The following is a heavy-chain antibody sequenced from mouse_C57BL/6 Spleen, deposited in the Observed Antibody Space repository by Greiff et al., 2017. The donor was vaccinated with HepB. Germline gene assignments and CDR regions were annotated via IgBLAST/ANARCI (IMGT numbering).Heavy chain of an antibody. CDR3: ARRNDGPYYFDY. D-gene: IGHD2-3*01. J-gene: IGHJ2*01. V-gene: IGHV1-63*01. CDR2: IYPGGGYT. CDR1: GYTFTNYW. Sequence: QLKQSGAELVRPGTSVKMSCKASGYTFTNYWIGWAKQRPGHGLEWIGDIYPGGGYTNYNEKFKGKATLTADKSSSTAYMQFSSLTSEDSAIYYCARRNDGPYYFDYWGQGTTLTVSS.